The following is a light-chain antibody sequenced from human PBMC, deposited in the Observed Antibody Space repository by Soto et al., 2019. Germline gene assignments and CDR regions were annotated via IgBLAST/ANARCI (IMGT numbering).Light chain of an antibody. Sequence: EIVLTQSPGILSLSPGERATLSCRASQSVSSNYLAWYQQKPGQAPRLLIFGASSRPTGIPDRFSGSGSGTDFTLTISRLEPEDFAVYYCQQYGNSPQTFGQGTKVEIK. CDR1: QSVSSNY. CDR3: QQYGNSPQT. CDR2: GAS. J-gene: IGKJ1*01. V-gene: IGKV3-20*01.